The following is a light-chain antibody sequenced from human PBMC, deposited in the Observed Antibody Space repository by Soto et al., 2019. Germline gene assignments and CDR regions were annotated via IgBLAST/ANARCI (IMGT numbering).Light chain of an antibody. Sequence: QSALTQPASVSGSPGQSITISCTGTSSDVGGYNYVSWYQQHPGKAPKLMIYEVSNRPSGVSNRFPGSKSGNTASLTISGLQAEDEADYYCSSYTSGSTYVFGTGTKVTVL. J-gene: IGLJ1*01. CDR1: SSDVGGYNY. CDR3: SSYTSGSTYV. CDR2: EVS. V-gene: IGLV2-14*01.